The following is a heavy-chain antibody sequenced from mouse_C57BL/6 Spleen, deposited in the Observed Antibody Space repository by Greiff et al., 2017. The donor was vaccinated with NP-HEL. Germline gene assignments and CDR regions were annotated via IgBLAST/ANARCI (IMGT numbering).Heavy chain of an antibody. Sequence: VQLQESGAELARPGASVKMSCKASGYTFTSYTMHWVKQRPGQGLEWIGYINPSSGYTKYNQKFKDKATLTADKSSSTAYMQLSSLTSEDSAVYYCARSYYGSSFDYWGQGTTLTVSS. CDR1: GYTFTSYT. CDR3: ARSYYGSSFDY. V-gene: IGHV1-4*01. CDR2: INPSSGYT. D-gene: IGHD1-1*01. J-gene: IGHJ2*01.